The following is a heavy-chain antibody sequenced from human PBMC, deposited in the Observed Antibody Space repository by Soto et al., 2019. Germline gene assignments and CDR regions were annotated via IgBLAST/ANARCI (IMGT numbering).Heavy chain of an antibody. Sequence: GGSLRLSCAASGFTFSSYWMSWVRQAPGKGLEWVANIKQDGSEKYYVDSVKGRFAISRDNAKNSLYLQMNSLRAEDTAVYYCARAYYDFWSGPPLYWGQGTLVTVSS. J-gene: IGHJ4*02. D-gene: IGHD3-3*01. CDR3: ARAYYDFWSGPPLY. V-gene: IGHV3-7*01. CDR1: GFTFSSYW. CDR2: IKQDGSEK.